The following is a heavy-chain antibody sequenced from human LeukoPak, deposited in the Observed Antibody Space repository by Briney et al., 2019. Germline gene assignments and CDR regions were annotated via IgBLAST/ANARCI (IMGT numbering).Heavy chain of an antibody. Sequence: SQTLSLTCAVSGVSISSGAYYWSWIRQPPGEGLEWIGSIYYTGSTFYNPSLKSRVAISVDTSKNQFSLNLSSVTAADTALYYCARAWEGHFDYWGQGTLVTVSS. D-gene: IGHD1-26*01. CDR2: IYYTGST. CDR1: GVSISSGAYY. J-gene: IGHJ4*02. V-gene: IGHV4-30-4*01. CDR3: ARAWEGHFDY.